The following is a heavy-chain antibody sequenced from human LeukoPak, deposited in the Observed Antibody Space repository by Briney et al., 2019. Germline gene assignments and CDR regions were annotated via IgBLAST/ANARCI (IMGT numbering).Heavy chain of an antibody. CDR2: FDPEDGET. V-gene: IGHV1-24*01. D-gene: IGHD6-19*01. CDR3: ATGAAVAGTGAFDI. CDR1: GYTLTELS. Sequence: ASVKVSCKVSGYTLTELSMHWVRQAPGKGLEWMGGFDPEDGETIYAQKFQGRVTMTEDTSTDTAYMELSSLRSEDTAVYYCATGAAVAGTGAFDIWGQGTMVTVSS. J-gene: IGHJ3*02.